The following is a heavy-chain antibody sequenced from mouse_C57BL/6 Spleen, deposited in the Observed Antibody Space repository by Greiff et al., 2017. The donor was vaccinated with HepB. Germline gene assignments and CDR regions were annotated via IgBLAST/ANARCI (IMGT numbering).Heavy chain of an antibody. V-gene: IGHV5-16*01. D-gene: IGHD1-1*01. CDR1: GFTFSDYY. CDR3: ARGTIYYYGSSPYFDY. Sequence: EVQLVESEGGLVQPGSSMKLSCTASGFTFSDYYMAWVRQVPEKGLEWVANINYDGSSTYYLDSLKSRFIISRDNAKNILYLQMSSLKSEDTATYYCARGTIYYYGSSPYFDYWGQGTTLTVSS. J-gene: IGHJ2*01. CDR2: INYDGSST.